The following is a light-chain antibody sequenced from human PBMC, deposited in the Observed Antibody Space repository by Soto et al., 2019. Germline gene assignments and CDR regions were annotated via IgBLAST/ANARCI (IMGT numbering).Light chain of an antibody. CDR3: LLYYGGAHLV. J-gene: IGLJ2*01. Sequence: QTVVTQEPSLTVSPGGTVTLTCASSTGAVTSGNYPSWFQQKPGQAPMTLIYTTNSRHSWTPARFSGSLLGGKAALTLSGVQPEDEADYYCLLYYGGAHLVFGGGTKVTVL. CDR1: TGAVTSGNY. V-gene: IGLV7-43*01. CDR2: TTN.